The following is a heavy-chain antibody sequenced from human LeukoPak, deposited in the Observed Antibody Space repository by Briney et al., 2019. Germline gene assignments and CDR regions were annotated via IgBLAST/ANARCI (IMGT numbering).Heavy chain of an antibody. CDR1: GGTFSSYA. CDR2: INSILGTA. V-gene: IGHV1-69*13. J-gene: IGHJ5*02. Sequence: SVKVSCTASGGTFSSYAISWVRQAPGQGLEWMGGINSILGTANNAEKFQGRVTITADESTSTAYMELSSLRSEDPAVYYCASRPADLNGFDPWGQGTLVTVSS. CDR3: ASRPADLNGFDP. D-gene: IGHD2-8*01.